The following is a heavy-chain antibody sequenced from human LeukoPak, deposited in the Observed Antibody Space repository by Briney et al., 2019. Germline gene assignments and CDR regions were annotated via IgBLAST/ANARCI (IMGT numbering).Heavy chain of an antibody. Sequence: SETLSLTCTVSGGSISSGSYYWSWIRQPAGKGLEWIGRIYTSGSTNYNPSLKSRVTISVDTSKNQFSLKLSSVTAADTAVYYCARMYDAFDIWGQGTMVTVSS. CDR3: ARMYDAFDI. CDR2: IYTSGST. CDR1: GGSISSGSYY. V-gene: IGHV4-61*02. J-gene: IGHJ3*02. D-gene: IGHD2-8*01.